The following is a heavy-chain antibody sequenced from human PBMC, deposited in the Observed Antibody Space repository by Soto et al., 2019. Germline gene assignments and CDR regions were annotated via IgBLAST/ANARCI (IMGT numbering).Heavy chain of an antibody. J-gene: IGHJ3*02. V-gene: IGHV3-9*01. CDR1: GFTFDDYA. CDR3: AKPLVGATGLVDAFDI. Sequence: LRLSCAASGFTFDDYAMHWVRQAPGKGLEWVSGISWNSGSIGYADSVKGRFTISRDNAKNSLYLQMNSLRAEDTALYYCAKPLVGATGLVDAFDIWGQGTMVTVS. CDR2: ISWNSGSI. D-gene: IGHD1-26*01.